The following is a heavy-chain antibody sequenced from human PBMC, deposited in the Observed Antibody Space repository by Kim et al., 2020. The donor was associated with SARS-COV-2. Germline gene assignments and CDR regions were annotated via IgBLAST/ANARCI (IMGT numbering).Heavy chain of an antibody. J-gene: IGHJ3*02. CDR3: ARLPRIVVVPAALSTYAFDI. CDR1: GGSVISSIPYH. V-gene: IGHV4-39*02. D-gene: IGHD2-15*01. Sequence: SETLSLTCTVSGGSVISSIPYHWAWIRQPRGKGLEWIGSSSSGGSTHYNPSLKSRLTISVDTSRNLFSLELPSMTAADTAVYYCARLPRIVVVPAALSTYAFDIWSQGTMVTVSS. CDR2: SSSGGST.